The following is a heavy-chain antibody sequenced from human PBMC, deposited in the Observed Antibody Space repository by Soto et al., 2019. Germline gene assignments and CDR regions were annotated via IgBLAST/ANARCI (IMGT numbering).Heavy chain of an antibody. J-gene: IGHJ4*02. CDR3: ARTTAVPNTLRSRYFFDY. CDR2: VYYSGTT. V-gene: IGHV4-59*01. CDR1: GGSISSYY. D-gene: IGHD4-17*01. Sequence: SETLSLTCTVSGGSISSYYWSWIRQPPGKRLEWIGYVYYSGTTNYNPSLKSRVTISVDLSKNQFSLRLSSVTTADTALYYCARTTAVPNTLRSRYFFDYWGQGTLVTVSS.